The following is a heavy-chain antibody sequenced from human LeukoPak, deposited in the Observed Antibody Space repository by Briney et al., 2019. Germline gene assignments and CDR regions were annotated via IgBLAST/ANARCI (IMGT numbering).Heavy chain of an antibody. CDR3: ARDWNDFYMDV. Sequence: VRSLRLSCAASGFTFCTYSMNWVCQAPGERLEWVSSISSSSNYIYYADLVKGRFTISRDNAKNSLFLQMDSLRDEDTAVYYRARDWNDFYMDVWGKGTTVTVSS. J-gene: IGHJ6*03. D-gene: IGHD1-1*01. CDR1: GFTFCTYS. V-gene: IGHV3-21*01. CDR2: ISSSSNYI.